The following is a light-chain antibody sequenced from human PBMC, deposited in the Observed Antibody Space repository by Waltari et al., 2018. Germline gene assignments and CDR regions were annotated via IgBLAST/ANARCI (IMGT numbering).Light chain of an antibody. CDR2: DVS. CDR3: CSYAGASTYV. J-gene: IGLJ1*01. CDR1: RGDVGGYNY. V-gene: IGLV2-23*02. Sequence: QSALTQPASVSGSPGQSITISCTGPRGDVGGYNYVSWYQQHPGKAPKLMIYDVSKRPSGASNRFSGSKSGNTASLTVSGHQAEDEADYYCCSYAGASTYVFGTGTKVTVL.